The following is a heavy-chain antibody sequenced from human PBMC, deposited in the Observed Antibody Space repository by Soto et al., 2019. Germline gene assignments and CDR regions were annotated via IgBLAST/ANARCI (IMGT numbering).Heavy chain of an antibody. D-gene: IGHD2-8*01. V-gene: IGHV5-10-1*01. Sequence: PGESLKISCKGSGYSFTSYWISWVRQMPGKGLEWMGRIDPSDSYTNYSPSFQGHVTISADKSISTAYLQWSSLKASDTAMYYCARHLGYCTNGVCYYYYGMDVWGQGTTVTVSS. CDR1: GYSFTSYW. CDR3: ARHLGYCTNGVCYYYYGMDV. J-gene: IGHJ6*02. CDR2: IDPSDSYT.